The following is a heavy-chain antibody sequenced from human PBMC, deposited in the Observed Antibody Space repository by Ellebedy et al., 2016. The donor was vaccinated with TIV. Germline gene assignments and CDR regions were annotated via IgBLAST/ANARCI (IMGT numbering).Heavy chain of an antibody. CDR1: GLTFRSYE. CDR2: ISAGAI. D-gene: IGHD2-15*01. J-gene: IGHJ5*02. Sequence: GESLKISCAASGLTFRSYEMNWVRQAPGKGLEWVSYISAGAIYYADSVRGRFTISRDNAKNSLYLQMDSLRVEDTAVYYCARGGGCTGGTCYYPDRWGQGTLVTVSP. CDR3: ARGGGCTGGTCYYPDR. V-gene: IGHV3-48*03.